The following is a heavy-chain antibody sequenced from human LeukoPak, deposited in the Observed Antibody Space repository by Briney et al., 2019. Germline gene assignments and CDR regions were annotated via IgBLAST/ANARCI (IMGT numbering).Heavy chain of an antibody. D-gene: IGHD6-13*01. CDR1: GFTFTRFN. Sequence: GGSLRLSCAASGFTFTRFNMNWVRQAPGKGLELVSSISTSGTYIYYADSVKGRFTISRDNAKNSLYLQMNSLRAEDTAVYYCAREKSVAGFDYWGQGTLVTVSS. CDR3: AREKSVAGFDY. V-gene: IGHV3-21*04. CDR2: ISTSGTYI. J-gene: IGHJ4*02.